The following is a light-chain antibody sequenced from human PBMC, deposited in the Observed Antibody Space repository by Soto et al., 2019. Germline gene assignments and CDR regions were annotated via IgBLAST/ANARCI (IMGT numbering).Light chain of an antibody. CDR2: EVS. CDR1: RSDVGGYNY. V-gene: IGLV2-14*01. J-gene: IGLJ3*02. CDR3: SSYTNSNILNWV. Sequence: QSVLTQPASVSGSPGQSITISCTGTRSDVGGYNYVSWYQKHPGKAPKVMIYEVSNRPSGVSNRFSGSKSGNTASLTISGLQAEDEGDYYCSSYTNSNILNWVFGGGTKVTVL.